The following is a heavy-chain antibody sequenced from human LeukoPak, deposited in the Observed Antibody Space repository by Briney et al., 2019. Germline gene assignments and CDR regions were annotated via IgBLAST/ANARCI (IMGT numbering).Heavy chain of an antibody. V-gene: IGHV1-69*04. CDR2: IIPIFGIA. CDR3: AREGRDAFDAFDI. Sequence: SVKVPCKASGGTFSSYAISWVRQAPGQGLEWMGRIIPIFGIANYAQKFQGRVTITADKSTSTAYMELSSLRSEDTAVYYCAREGRDAFDAFDIWGQGTMVTVSS. D-gene: IGHD5-24*01. J-gene: IGHJ3*02. CDR1: GGTFSSYA.